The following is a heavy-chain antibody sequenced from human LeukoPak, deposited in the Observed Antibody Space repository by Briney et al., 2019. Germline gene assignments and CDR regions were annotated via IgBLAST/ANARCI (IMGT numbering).Heavy chain of an antibody. V-gene: IGHV3-53*01. CDR2: IYSGGST. D-gene: IGHD1-26*01. J-gene: IGHJ4*02. CDR3: ASSAVGADFDY. CDR1: GFTVSSNY. Sequence: PGGSLRLSCAASGFTVSSNYMSWVRQAPGKGLEWVSVIYSGGSTYYADSVKGRFTISRDNSKNTLYLQMNSLRAEDTAVYYCASSAVGADFDYWGQGTLATVSS.